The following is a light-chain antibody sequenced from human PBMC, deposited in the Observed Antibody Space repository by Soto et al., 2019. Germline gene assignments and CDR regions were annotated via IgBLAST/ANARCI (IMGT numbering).Light chain of an antibody. CDR2: WAS. CDR3: QQDDNWPFIT. J-gene: IGKJ5*01. CDR1: QSVFYSSNNKNY. V-gene: IGKV4-1*01. Sequence: TPTPDSLAVSLGERATINCKSSQSVFYSSNNKNYLAWYQQKPGQPPKLLIYWASTRESGVPDRFSGSGSGTDFTLTISRLEPEDFAMYWCQQDDNWPFITFGQGARLEI.